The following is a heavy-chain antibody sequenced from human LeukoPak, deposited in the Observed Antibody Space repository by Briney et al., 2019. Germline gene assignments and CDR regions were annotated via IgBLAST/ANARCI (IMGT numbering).Heavy chain of an antibody. D-gene: IGHD5-18*01. Sequence: GGSLRLSCVGSGFTFSSHWMSWVRQAPGKGLEWVANIKQDGSEVDYVDSVKGRFTISRDNAKNSLFLQMNSLKDDDTAVYFCARRAFTGYTYGLDSWGQGTLVTVSS. CDR2: IKQDGSEV. CDR1: GFTFSSHW. V-gene: IGHV3-7*02. J-gene: IGHJ4*02. CDR3: ARRAFTGYTYGLDS.